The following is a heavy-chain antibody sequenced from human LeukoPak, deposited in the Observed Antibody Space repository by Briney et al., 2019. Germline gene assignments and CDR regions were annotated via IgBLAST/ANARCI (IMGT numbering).Heavy chain of an antibody. CDR2: ISSSSSYI. CDR3: ARGDYYDSLDAFDI. CDR1: GFTFSSYS. V-gene: IGHV3-21*01. J-gene: IGHJ3*02. Sequence: PWGSLRLSCAASGFTFSSYSMNWVRQAPGKGLEWVSSISSSSSYIYYADSVKGRFTISKDNDKNSLYLQMNSLRAEDTAVYYCARGDYYDSLDAFDIWGQGTMVTVSS. D-gene: IGHD3-22*01.